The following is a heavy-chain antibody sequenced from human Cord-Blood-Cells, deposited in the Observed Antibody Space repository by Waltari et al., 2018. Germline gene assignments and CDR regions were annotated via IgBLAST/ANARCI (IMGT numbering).Heavy chain of an antibody. Sequence: QVQLVQSGAEVKKPGASLKVSCTASGSTFTGYYIHWVRQAPGQGLEWMGWINPNSGGTNYAQKFQGRVTMTRDTSISTAYMELSRLRSDDTAVYYCARDGTRVGDAFDIWGQGTMVTVSS. V-gene: IGHV1-2*02. J-gene: IGHJ3*02. CDR3: ARDGTRVGDAFDI. CDR2: INPNSGGT. CDR1: GSTFTGYY. D-gene: IGHD1-1*01.